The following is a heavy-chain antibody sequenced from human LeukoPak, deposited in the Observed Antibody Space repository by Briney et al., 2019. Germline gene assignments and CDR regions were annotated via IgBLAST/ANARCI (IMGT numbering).Heavy chain of an antibody. D-gene: IGHD3-22*01. CDR3: ARHYYYDSSGLEGAFDI. Sequence: SETLSLTCTVSGGSLSNYYWSWIRLPPGKGLEWIGYIYYSGSTNYNPSLKSRVTISVDTSKNQFSLKLSSVTAADTAVYYCARHYYYDSSGLEGAFDIWGQGTMVTVSS. CDR2: IYYSGST. V-gene: IGHV4-59*08. J-gene: IGHJ3*02. CDR1: GGSLSNYY.